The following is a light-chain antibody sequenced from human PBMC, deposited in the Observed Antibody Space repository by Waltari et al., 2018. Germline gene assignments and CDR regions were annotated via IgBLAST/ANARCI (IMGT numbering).Light chain of an antibody. CDR2: DAS. J-gene: IGKJ2*01. CDR1: QSIVTR. CDR3: QQSSNLPYT. V-gene: IGKV1-39*01. Sequence: DIQMTQSPSSLSASEGDRVTITCRASQSIVTRLNWYQQKPGKAPKVLIFDASTLQTGVPSRFSGSASGTHFTLTISSLQPEDSATYFCQQSSNLPYTFGQGTKLEIK.